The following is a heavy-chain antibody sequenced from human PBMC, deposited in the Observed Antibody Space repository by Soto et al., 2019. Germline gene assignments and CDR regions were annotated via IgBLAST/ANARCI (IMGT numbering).Heavy chain of an antibody. V-gene: IGHV3-13*01. J-gene: IGHJ4*02. Sequence: EVQLVESGGGLVQPGGSLRLSCAASGFTFSNYDMHWVRQVTGKGLEWVSAIGAAGDTYYPDSVKGRFTISRENAKNSFYLQMNSLRAEDTAVYYCASGGWGSSWYEGGSRIDYWGQGSLFTVSS. CDR3: ASGGWGSSWYEGGSRIDY. CDR1: GFTFSNYD. D-gene: IGHD6-13*01. CDR2: IGAAGDT.